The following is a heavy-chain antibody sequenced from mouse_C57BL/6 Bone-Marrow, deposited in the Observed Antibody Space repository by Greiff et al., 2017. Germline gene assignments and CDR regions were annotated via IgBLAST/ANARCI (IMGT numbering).Heavy chain of an antibody. J-gene: IGHJ3*01. V-gene: IGHV1-64*01. CDR3: ARLDYGSRGFAY. CDR2: IHPNSGST. Sequence: QVQLQQPGPGLVKPGPSVNFSCKASGYPFTSSWLHWVKQRPGQGLEWIGMIHPNSGSTNYNEKFKSKATLTVDKSSSTAYMQLSSLTSEDSAVYYCARLDYGSRGFAYWGQGTLVTVSA. D-gene: IGHD1-1*01. CDR1: GYPFTSSW.